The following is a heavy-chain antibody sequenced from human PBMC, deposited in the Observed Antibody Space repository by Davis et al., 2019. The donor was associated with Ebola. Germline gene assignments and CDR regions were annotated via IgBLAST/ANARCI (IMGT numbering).Heavy chain of an antibody. Sequence: GESLKISCAASGFTFSSYGMHWVRQAPGKGLEWVAVISYDGSNKYYADSVKGRFTISRDNSKNTLYLQMNSLRVEDTAVYYCARGTIVVVTDWYFDLWGRGTLVTVSS. CDR1: GFTFSSYG. D-gene: IGHD3-22*01. CDR3: ARGTIVVVTDWYFDL. J-gene: IGHJ2*01. V-gene: IGHV3-30*19. CDR2: ISYDGSNK.